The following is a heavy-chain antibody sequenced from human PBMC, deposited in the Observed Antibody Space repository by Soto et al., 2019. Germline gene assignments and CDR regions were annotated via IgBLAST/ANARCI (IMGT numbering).Heavy chain of an antibody. V-gene: IGHV1-2*04. CDR1: GYTFTGYY. CDR3: ARDVATAGSTLSMDV. J-gene: IGHJ6*02. Sequence: ASVKVSCKASGYTFTGYYMHWVRQAPGQGLEWMGWINPNSGGANYAQKFQGWVTMTRDTSISTAYMELSRLRSDDTAVYYCARDVATAGSTLSMDVWGQGTTVTVSS. D-gene: IGHD5-12*01. CDR2: INPNSGGA.